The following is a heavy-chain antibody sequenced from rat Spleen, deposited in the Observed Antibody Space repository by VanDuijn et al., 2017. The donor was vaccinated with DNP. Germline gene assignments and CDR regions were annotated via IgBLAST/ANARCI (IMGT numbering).Heavy chain of an antibody. CDR1: GYSITSSYR. J-gene: IGHJ2*01. V-gene: IGHV3-3*01. CDR2: INSAGST. Sequence: EVQLQESGPGLVKPSQPLSLTCSVTGYSITSSYRWNWIRKFPGNKLEWMGDINSAGSTNYNPSLKSRISITRDTSKNQFFLQLSSVTTEDTATYYCARWNIGTSTLDYWGQGVMVTVSS. CDR3: ARWNIGTSTLDY. D-gene: IGHD1-5*01.